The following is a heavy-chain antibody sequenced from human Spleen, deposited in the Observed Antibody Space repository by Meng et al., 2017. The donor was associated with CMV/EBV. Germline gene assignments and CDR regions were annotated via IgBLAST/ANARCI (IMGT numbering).Heavy chain of an antibody. CDR2: IYYSGST. V-gene: IGHV4-59*01. D-gene: IGHD3-3*01. CDR1: GGSISSYY. J-gene: IGHJ6*02. Sequence: GSLRLSYTVSGGSISSYYWSWIRQPPGKGLEWIGYIYYSGSTNYNPSLKSRVTISVDTSKNQFSLKLSSVTAADTAVYYCASHGDYYYYYGMDVWGQGTTVTVSS. CDR3: ASHGDYYYYYGMDV.